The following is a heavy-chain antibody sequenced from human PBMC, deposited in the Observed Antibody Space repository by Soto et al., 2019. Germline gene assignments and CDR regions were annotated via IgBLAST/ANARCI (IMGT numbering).Heavy chain of an antibody. CDR3: ARASYYYDSSGYPRPLFDY. V-gene: IGHV4-59*01. J-gene: IGHJ4*02. CDR1: GASISSYY. D-gene: IGHD3-22*01. Sequence: PSETLSLTCTVSGASISSYYWSWIRQPPWKGLEWIGYIYYSGSTNYNPSLKSRVTISVDTSKNQFSLKLSSVTAADTAVYYCARASYYYDSSGYPRPLFDYWGQGTLVTVS. CDR2: IYYSGST.